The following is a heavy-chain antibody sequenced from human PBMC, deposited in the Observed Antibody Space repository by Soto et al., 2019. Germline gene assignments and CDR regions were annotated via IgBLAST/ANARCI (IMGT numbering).Heavy chain of an antibody. CDR1: GASINDYY. J-gene: IGHJ4*02. V-gene: IGHV4-59*08. CDR2: FYYSGST. CDR3: ARVPYY. Sequence: TSETLSLTCTVSGASINDYYWSWIRQPPGKGLEWIGYFYYSGSTNYNPSLKSRVIMSVDTSKNQFYLKLSSVTAADTAVYYCARVPYYWGQGTLVTVSS.